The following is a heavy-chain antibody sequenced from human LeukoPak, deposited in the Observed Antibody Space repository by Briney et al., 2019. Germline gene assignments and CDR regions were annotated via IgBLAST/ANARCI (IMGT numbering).Heavy chain of an antibody. J-gene: IGHJ4*02. V-gene: IGHV4-59*01. D-gene: IGHD4-23*01. CDR1: GGSISSYY. Sequence: PSETLSLTCTVSGGSISSYYWSWIRQPPGKGLEWIGYIYYSGSTNNNPSLKSRVTISVDTSKNQFSLKLSSVTAADTAVYYCARIEDYGGNSVNYWGQGTLVTVSS. CDR3: ARIEDYGGNSVNY. CDR2: IYYSGST.